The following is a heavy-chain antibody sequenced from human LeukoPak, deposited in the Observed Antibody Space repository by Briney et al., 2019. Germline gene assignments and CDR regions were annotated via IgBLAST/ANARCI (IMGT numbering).Heavy chain of an antibody. Sequence: PSETLSLTCAVSGYSISSGYYWGWIRQPPGKGLEWIGSVYHSGSTYYNPSLKSRVTISVDTSKNQFSLKLSSVTAADTAVYYCARHGNYYDTSQSDPWGQGTLVTVSS. J-gene: IGHJ5*02. CDR3: ARHGNYYDTSQSDP. CDR2: VYHSGST. D-gene: IGHD3-22*01. V-gene: IGHV4-38-2*01. CDR1: GYSISSGYY.